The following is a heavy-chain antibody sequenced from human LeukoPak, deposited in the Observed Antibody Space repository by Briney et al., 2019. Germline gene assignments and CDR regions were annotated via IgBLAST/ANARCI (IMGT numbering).Heavy chain of an antibody. CDR3: ARVYRRDGYNYDGFDI. CDR2: VYSTGSA. V-gene: IGHV4-61*02. J-gene: IGHJ3*02. CDR1: SGSINSDGYY. Sequence: SQTLSLTCTVSSGSINSDGYYWSWIRQPAGKGLEWIVRVYSTGSANYSPSLESRVIISIDTSKNQFFLRLSYVTAADTAVYYCARVYRRDGYNYDGFDIWGQGTMVTVS. D-gene: IGHD5-24*01.